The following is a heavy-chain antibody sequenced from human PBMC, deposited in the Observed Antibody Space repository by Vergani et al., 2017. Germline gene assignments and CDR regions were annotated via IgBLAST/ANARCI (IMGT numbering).Heavy chain of an antibody. CDR2: ISNSGNTI. J-gene: IGHJ6*03. Sequence: QVQLVESGGGLVRPGGSLRLSCAASGFSFRDFYLGWVRQAPGKGLEWVSHISNSGNTIEYADPVKGRFTISRDNSQNTVNLQMNSLRVDDTAVYYCAKDLGGCNSISCSYYMDVWGKGTTVTV. D-gene: IGHD2/OR15-2a*01. CDR1: GFSFRDFY. CDR3: AKDLGGCNSISCSYYMDV. V-gene: IGHV3-11*04.